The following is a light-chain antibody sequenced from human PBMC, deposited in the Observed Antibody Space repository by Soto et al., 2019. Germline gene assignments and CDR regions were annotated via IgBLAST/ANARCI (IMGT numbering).Light chain of an antibody. CDR1: QSVSYW. J-gene: IGKJ3*01. V-gene: IGKV1-5*01. CDR2: DAS. CDR3: QQYGFS. Sequence: DIHMTQSPSTLSASVGDRVTITCRASQSVSYWLAWYQQKPGKAPKLLIHDASSLESGVPSRFRGGGSCQEFTLNISGLQPDDCATYYCQQYGFSFGPGTKVEMK.